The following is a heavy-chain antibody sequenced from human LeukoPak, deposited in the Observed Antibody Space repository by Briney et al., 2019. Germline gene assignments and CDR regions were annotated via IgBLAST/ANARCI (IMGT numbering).Heavy chain of an antibody. V-gene: IGHV3-23*01. CDR1: GFTFSNSW. D-gene: IGHD3-10*01. CDR3: AKPIWFGELLPFDY. J-gene: IGHJ4*02. CDR2: ISGSGGST. Sequence: PGGSLRLSCAASGFTFSNSWLHWVRQAPGKGLEWVSAISGSGGSTYYADSVKGRFTISRDNSKNTLYLQMNSLRAEDTAVYYCAKPIWFGELLPFDYWGQGTLVTVSS.